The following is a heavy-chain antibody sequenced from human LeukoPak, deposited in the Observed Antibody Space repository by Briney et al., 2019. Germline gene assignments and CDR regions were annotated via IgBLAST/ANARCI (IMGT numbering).Heavy chain of an antibody. CDR3: ARGRYYYGSGSLSWFDP. Sequence: SETLSLTCTVSGGSISSSSYYWGWIRQPPGKGLEWIGSIYYSGNTNSNPSFKSRATMSVDTSKNQFSLKLSSVTAADTAVYYCARGRYYYGSGSLSWFDPWGQGTLVTVSS. J-gene: IGHJ5*02. CDR1: GGSISSSSYY. V-gene: IGHV4-39*07. D-gene: IGHD3-10*01. CDR2: IYYSGNT.